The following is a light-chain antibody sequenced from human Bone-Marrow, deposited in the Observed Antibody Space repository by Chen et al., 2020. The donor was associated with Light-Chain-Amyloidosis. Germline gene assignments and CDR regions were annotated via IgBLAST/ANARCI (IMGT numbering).Light chain of an antibody. Sequence: HSALTQPASVSGSPGESIIISCTETNNDVGNYNFVSWYQQQPVKAPGLVIYEDVKRPSEVPSRSSASKSGNTAALTISGLQPEDEADYYCSSYGTTYVFGSGTTVTVL. J-gene: IGLJ1*01. CDR2: EDV. V-gene: IGLV2-14*02. CDR3: SSYGTTYV. CDR1: NNDVGNYNF.